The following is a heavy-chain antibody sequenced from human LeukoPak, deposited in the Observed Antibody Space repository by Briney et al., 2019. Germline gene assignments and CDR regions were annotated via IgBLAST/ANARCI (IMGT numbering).Heavy chain of an antibody. V-gene: IGHV3-23*01. CDR2: TSSSGGSV. J-gene: IGHJ4*02. CDR1: GFTFASYA. CDR3: AKAYGSASVSFFDY. D-gene: IGHD6-6*01. Sequence: GGSLRLSCAASGFTFASYAMSWVRQAPGKGLEWVLSTSSSGGSVYYADSVKGRFTISRDNSKNTLYLQTSSLRVEDTAGYYCAKAYGSASVSFFDYWGQGTLVTVSS.